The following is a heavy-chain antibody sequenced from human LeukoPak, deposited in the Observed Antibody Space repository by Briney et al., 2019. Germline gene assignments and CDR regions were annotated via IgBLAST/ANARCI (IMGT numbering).Heavy chain of an antibody. Sequence: GGSLRLSCAASGFTFSSYAMSWVRQAPGKGLEWVSAISGSGGSTYYADSVKGRFTISRDNSKKTLYLQMNSLRAEDTDVYYCAKDDVPSNWGALGLFDYWGQGTLVTVSS. D-gene: IGHD7-27*01. V-gene: IGHV3-23*01. CDR3: AKDDVPSNWGALGLFDY. CDR1: GFTFSSYA. J-gene: IGHJ4*02. CDR2: ISGSGGST.